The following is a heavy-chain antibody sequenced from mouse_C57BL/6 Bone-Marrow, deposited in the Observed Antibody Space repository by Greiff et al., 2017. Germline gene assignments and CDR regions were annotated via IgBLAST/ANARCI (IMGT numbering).Heavy chain of an antibody. D-gene: IGHD2-3*01. CDR2: IYPGSGST. CDR3: VGDGYYGLDWYFDV. J-gene: IGHJ1*03. CDR1: GYTFTSYW. Sequence: VQLQQPGAELVKPGASVKMSCKASGYTFTSYWITWVKQRPGQGLEWIGDIYPGSGSTNYNEKFKSKATLTVDTSSSTAYVQLSRLTSEDSAVYDCVGDGYYGLDWYFDVWGTGTTVTVSS. V-gene: IGHV1-55*01.